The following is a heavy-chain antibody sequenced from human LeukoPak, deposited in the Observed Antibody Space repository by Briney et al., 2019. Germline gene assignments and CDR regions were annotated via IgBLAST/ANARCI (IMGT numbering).Heavy chain of an antibody. CDR1: GFTFSSYS. Sequence: GGSLRLSCAASGFTFSSYSMNWVRQAPGKGLEWVSSISSSSSYIYYADSVKGRFTISRDNAKNSLYLQMNSLRAEDTAVYYCASVRNYYDSSGYSDYWGQGTLVTVSS. CDR2: ISSSSSYI. CDR3: ASVRNYYDSSGYSDY. V-gene: IGHV3-21*01. D-gene: IGHD3-22*01. J-gene: IGHJ4*02.